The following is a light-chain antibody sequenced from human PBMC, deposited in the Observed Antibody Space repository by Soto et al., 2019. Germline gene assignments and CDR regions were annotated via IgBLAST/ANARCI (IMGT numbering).Light chain of an antibody. J-gene: IGKJ4*01. Sequence: EIVLTQSPATLSLSPGERATLSCRASQNIGRYLAWYQQTPGQVPRLLIYDVSDRATGIPARFSGSGSGTVFTIAIRSREPDDFAVYFCQQRMSWPLTFGGGTKVESK. CDR2: DVS. CDR3: QQRMSWPLT. V-gene: IGKV3-11*01. CDR1: QNIGRY.